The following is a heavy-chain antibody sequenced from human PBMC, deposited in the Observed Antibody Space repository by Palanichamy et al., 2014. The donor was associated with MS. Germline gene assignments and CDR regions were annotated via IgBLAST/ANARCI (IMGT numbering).Heavy chain of an antibody. CDR2: IYYTGST. CDR1: GGSISSGNHY. Sequence: QVHLQESGPGLVKPSHTLSLTCTVSGGSISSGNHYWNWVRQPPGKGLEWIGYIYYTGSTYYNPSLKGRLTISVDTAKNQFSLKVSSVTTADTAVYYCAREEVPEYSYYGMDVWGQGTTVTVSS. V-gene: IGHV4-30-4*08. J-gene: IGHJ6*02. CDR3: AREEVPEYSYYGMDV. D-gene: IGHD3-10*01.